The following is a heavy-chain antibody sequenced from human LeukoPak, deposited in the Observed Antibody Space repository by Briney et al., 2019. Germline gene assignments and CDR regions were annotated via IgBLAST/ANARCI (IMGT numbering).Heavy chain of an antibody. D-gene: IGHD3-10*01. CDR2: INHSGST. J-gene: IGHJ5*02. V-gene: IGHV4-34*01. CDR3: ARGKGTSGSSGDWFDP. Sequence: SETLSLTCAVYGGSFSGFYWSWIRQPPGKGLEWIGQINHSGSTNYNPSLKSRVTISVDTSKNQFSLKLTSVTAVDTAVYHCARGKGTSGSSGDWFDPWGQGTLVTVSS. CDR1: GGSFSGFY.